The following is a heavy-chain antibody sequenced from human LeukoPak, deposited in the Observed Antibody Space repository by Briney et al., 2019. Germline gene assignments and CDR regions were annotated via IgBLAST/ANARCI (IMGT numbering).Heavy chain of an antibody. CDR3: ARPTLRGIDY. Sequence: GGSLRLSCAASRFTFSSYSMNWVRQAPGKGLEWVSSISSSGSYIYYADSVKGRFTISRDNAKNSLYLQMNSLRAEDTAVYFCARPTLRGIDYWGQGTLVTVSS. J-gene: IGHJ4*02. CDR1: RFTFSSYS. D-gene: IGHD3-10*01. CDR2: ISSSGSYI. V-gene: IGHV3-21*01.